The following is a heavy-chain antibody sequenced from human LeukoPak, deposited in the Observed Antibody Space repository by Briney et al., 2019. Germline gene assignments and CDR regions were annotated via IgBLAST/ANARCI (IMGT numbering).Heavy chain of an antibody. CDR2: ISGSGGST. Sequence: GGSLRLSCAASGFTFSSYAMSWVRQAPGKGLEWVSAISGSGGSTYYADSVKGRFTISRGNSKNTLYLQMNSLRAEDTAVYYCAKATTYYYGSGSYYNRGPPTGDYYYYYGMDVWGQGTTVTVSS. J-gene: IGHJ6*02. D-gene: IGHD3-10*01. CDR3: AKATTYYYGSGSYYNRGPPTGDYYYYYGMDV. V-gene: IGHV3-23*01. CDR1: GFTFSSYA.